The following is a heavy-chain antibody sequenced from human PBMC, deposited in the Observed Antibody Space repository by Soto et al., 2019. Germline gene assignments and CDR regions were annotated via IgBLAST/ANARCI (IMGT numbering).Heavy chain of an antibody. V-gene: IGHV4-39*01. J-gene: IGHJ4*02. D-gene: IGHD5-12*01. CDR2: IYYSGST. Sequence: SETMSLTCTVSGGCISSSSYYWGWIRQPPGKGLEWIGSIYYSGSTYYNPSLKSRVTISVDTSKNQFSLKLSSVTAADTAVYYCARLNVASYCFDYWGQGTLVTVSS. CDR3: ARLNVASYCFDY. CDR1: GGCISSSSYY.